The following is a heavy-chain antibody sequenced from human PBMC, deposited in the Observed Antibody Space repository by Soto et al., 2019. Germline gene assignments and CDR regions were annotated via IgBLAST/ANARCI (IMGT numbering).Heavy chain of an antibody. D-gene: IGHD2-2*01. V-gene: IGHV4-39*01. CDR1: GGSISSSSYY. CDR3: ARSIVVVPAAMVYYYGMDV. J-gene: IGHJ6*02. CDR2: IYYSGST. Sequence: SETLSLTCTVSGGSISSSSYYWGWIRQPPGKGLEWIGSIYYSGSTYYNPSLKSRVTISVDTSKNQFSLKLSSVTAADTAVYYCARSIVVVPAAMVYYYGMDVWGQGTTVTVSS.